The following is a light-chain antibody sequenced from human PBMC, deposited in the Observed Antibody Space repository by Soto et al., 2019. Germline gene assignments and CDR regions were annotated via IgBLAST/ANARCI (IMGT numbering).Light chain of an antibody. Sequence: QSALTQPASVSGSPGQSITISCTGTRSDIGSYNLVSWYQQHPGKAPKVIIYEGSNRPSGVSNRFSASKSGNKASLTISGLQAEDEADYYCCSYAASSTFNWVFGGGTKVTVL. CDR2: EGS. CDR3: CSYAASSTFNWV. CDR1: RSDIGSYNL. V-gene: IGLV2-23*03. J-gene: IGLJ3*02.